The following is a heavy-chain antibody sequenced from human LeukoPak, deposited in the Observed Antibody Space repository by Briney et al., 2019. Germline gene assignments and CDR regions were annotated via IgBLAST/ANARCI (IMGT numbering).Heavy chain of an antibody. CDR2: IYHSGSI. V-gene: IGHV4-38-2*01. D-gene: IGHD2-21*02. Sequence: PGGSLRLSCAASGFTFSSYWMSWVRQAPGKGLEWIGIIYHSGSIYYSPSLKSRVTLSVDTSKNHFSLKLTSVTAADTAVYYCARRTTYLGWRPSESPSCFDYWGQGILVTVSS. CDR3: ARRTTYLGWRPSESPSCFDY. J-gene: IGHJ4*02. CDR1: GFTFSSYW.